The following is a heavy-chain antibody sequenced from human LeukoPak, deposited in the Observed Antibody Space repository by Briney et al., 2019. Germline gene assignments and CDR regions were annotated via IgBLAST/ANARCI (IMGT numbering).Heavy chain of an antibody. Sequence: ASVKVSCKASGYTFTGYYMHWVRQAPGQGLEWMGRINPNSGGTNYAQKFQGRVTMTRDTSISTAYMELSRLRSDDTAVYYCARWGVYEEVSFGYYYYYYMDVWGKGTTVTVSS. CDR1: GYTFTGYY. CDR3: ARWGVYEEVSFGYYYYYYMDV. D-gene: IGHD5/OR15-5a*01. CDR2: INPNSGGT. J-gene: IGHJ6*03. V-gene: IGHV1-2*06.